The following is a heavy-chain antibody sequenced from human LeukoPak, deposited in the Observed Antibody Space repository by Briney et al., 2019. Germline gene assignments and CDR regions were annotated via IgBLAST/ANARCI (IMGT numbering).Heavy chain of an antibody. J-gene: IGHJ6*02. V-gene: IGHV4-59*12. D-gene: IGHD1-26*01. CDR1: GGSISSYY. Sequence: SETLSLTCSVSGGSISSYYWSWIRLPPGKGLEWIGYIYYSGSTSYSGNTNYNPSLKSRVTMLVDTSKNQFSLKLSSVTAADTAVYYCARLKASSGSYYALDYGMDVWGQGTTVTVSS. CDR2: IYYSGST. CDR3: ARLKASSGSYYALDYGMDV.